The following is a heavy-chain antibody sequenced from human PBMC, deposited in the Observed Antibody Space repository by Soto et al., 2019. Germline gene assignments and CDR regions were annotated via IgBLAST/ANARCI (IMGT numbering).Heavy chain of an antibody. CDR3: ARARSSTMIVVTNHWYFDL. CDR2: LYSGGTA. Sequence: SLRLSCAASGLTVSANYMNWVRQAPGKGLEWVSLLYSGGTAYYADSVRGRFTISRDNSKNTLYLQMNSLRVEDTAVYFCARARSSTMIVVTNHWYFDLWGRGTLVTVSS. J-gene: IGHJ2*01. CDR1: GLTVSANY. D-gene: IGHD3-22*01. V-gene: IGHV3-53*01.